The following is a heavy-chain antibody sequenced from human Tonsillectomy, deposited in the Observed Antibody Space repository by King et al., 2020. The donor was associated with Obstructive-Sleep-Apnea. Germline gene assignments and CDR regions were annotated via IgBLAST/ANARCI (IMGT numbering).Heavy chain of an antibody. CDR2: ISGSVGRT. D-gene: IGHD3-16*01. CDR3: AKDLGRVWGSPSRGY. CDR1: GFTFSSYA. J-gene: IGHJ4*02. Sequence: QLVQSGGGLVQPGGSLRLSCAASGFTFSSYAMSWVRPAPGKGLEWVSAISGSVGRTYCADSVRGRFTISRDNSKNTLYLQMNSLRAEDTAVYYCAKDLGRVWGSPSRGYWGQGTLVTVSS. V-gene: IGHV3-23*04.